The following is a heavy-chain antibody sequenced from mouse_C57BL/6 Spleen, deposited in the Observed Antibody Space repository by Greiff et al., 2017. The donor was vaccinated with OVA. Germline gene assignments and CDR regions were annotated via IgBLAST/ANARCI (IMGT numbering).Heavy chain of an antibody. CDR3: ARSSSGTGFAY. CDR1: GYTFTSYW. Sequence: QVHVKQPGAELVMPGASVKLSCKASGYTFTSYWMHWVKQRPGQGLEWIGEIDPSDSYTNYNQKFKGKSTLTVDKSSSTAYMQLSSLTSEDSAVYYCARSSSGTGFAYWGQGTLVTVSA. CDR2: IDPSDSYT. J-gene: IGHJ3*01. D-gene: IGHD3-3*01. V-gene: IGHV1-69*01.